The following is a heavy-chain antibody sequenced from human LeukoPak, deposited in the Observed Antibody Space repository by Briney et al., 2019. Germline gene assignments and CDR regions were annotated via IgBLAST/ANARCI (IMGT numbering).Heavy chain of an antibody. CDR3: ARDPVSPGTFDI. Sequence: GGSLRLSCAASGFTFSSYEMNWVRQAPGKGLEWVSYIRSTGSLIFYADSVKGRFTISRDNAKNSLYLQMNSLRAEDTAVYYCARDPVSPGTFDIWGQGTMVTVSS. CDR1: GFTFSSYE. V-gene: IGHV3-48*03. CDR2: IRSTGSLI. J-gene: IGHJ3*02.